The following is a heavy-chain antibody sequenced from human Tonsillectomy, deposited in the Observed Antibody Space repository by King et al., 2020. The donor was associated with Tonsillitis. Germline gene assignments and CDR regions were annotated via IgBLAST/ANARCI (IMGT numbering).Heavy chain of an antibody. Sequence: QLPESGPGLVKPSETLSLTCTVSGGSISSSSYYWGWIRQPPGMGLEWIGSIYYSGSTYYNPSLKSRVTISVDTSKNQFSLKLSSVTAADTAVYYSARRISSWLAADYWGQGTLVTVSS. D-gene: IGHD6-19*01. J-gene: IGHJ4*02. CDR3: ARRISSWLAADY. CDR1: GGSISSSSYY. V-gene: IGHV4-39*01. CDR2: IYYSGST.